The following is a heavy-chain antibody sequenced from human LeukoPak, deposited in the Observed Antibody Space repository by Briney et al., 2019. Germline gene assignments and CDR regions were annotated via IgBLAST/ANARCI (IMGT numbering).Heavy chain of an antibody. CDR2: IHRGGTT. Sequence: GGSLRLSCAASGFTVSSNYMSWVRQASGKGLEWVSVIHRGGTTDYADSVKGRFTISRDNYKNTLFLQMNSLRAEDTAVYYCAREAPYSSSWYYFDYWGQGTLVTVSS. V-gene: IGHV3-66*01. CDR1: GFTVSSNY. CDR3: AREAPYSSSWYYFDY. D-gene: IGHD6-13*01. J-gene: IGHJ4*02.